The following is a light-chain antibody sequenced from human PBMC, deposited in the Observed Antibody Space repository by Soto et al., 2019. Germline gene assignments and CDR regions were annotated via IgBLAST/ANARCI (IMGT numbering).Light chain of an antibody. CDR3: QRTYNAF. V-gene: IGKV3-20*01. Sequence: TGVSQSPCTLSLSTGERATLSCRASQNVSSNLLVWYQQHPGQAPRLLIYGASSRATGIPDRFSGSGSGTDFTLTISSLQPEDVATYYGQRTYNAFFAGGTKVAIK. J-gene: IGKJ4*01. CDR1: QNVSSNL. CDR2: GAS.